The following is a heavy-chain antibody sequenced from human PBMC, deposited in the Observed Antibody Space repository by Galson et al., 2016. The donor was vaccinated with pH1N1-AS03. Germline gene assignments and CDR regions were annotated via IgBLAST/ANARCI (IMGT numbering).Heavy chain of an antibody. D-gene: IGHD3-9*01. Sequence: SLRLSCAASEFIFRGYSMNWVRQAPGKGLEWVSSISSSSSFMYYGDSVKGRFTISRDNAKNSLYLQMNSLRAYDTAVYYCARGWYDIWTGYLVDPFDYWGQGALVTVSS. V-gene: IGHV3-21*04. CDR2: ISSSSSFM. CDR3: ARGWYDIWTGYLVDPFDY. CDR1: EFIFRGYS. J-gene: IGHJ4*02.